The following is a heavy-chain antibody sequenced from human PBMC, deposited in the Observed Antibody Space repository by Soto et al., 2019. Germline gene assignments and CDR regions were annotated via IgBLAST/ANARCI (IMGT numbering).Heavy chain of an antibody. CDR1: GFTFSSYW. CDR2: INSDGSST. CDR3: ARVGEQLVPDY. V-gene: IGHV3-74*01. D-gene: IGHD6-6*01. J-gene: IGHJ4*02. Sequence: GGSLRLSCAASGFTFSSYWMHWVRQAPGKGLEWVSRINSDGSSTSYADSVKGRFTISRDNAKNTLYLQMNSLRAEDTAVYYCARVGEQLVPDYWGQGTLVTVSS.